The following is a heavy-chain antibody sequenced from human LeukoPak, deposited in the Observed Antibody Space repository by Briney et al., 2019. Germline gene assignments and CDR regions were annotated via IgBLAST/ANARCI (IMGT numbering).Heavy chain of an antibody. D-gene: IGHD5-12*01. Sequence: GRSLRLSCAASGFTFGGYSMHWVRQAPGKGLEWVSGISWNSGSAGYADSVKGRFTISRDSAKNSLYLQMNSLRTEDTALYYCAKDRTYSAYAALDYWGQGTLVTVAS. J-gene: IGHJ4*02. CDR2: ISWNSGSA. V-gene: IGHV3-9*01. CDR1: GFTFGGYS. CDR3: AKDRTYSAYAALDY.